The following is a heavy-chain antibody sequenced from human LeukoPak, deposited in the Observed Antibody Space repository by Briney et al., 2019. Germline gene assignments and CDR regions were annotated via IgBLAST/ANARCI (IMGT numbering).Heavy chain of an antibody. V-gene: IGHV3-48*01. J-gene: IGHJ6*03. CDR3: ARDLGLLERFYYYYYMDV. D-gene: IGHD3-3*02. CDR2: ISSSSSTI. CDR1: GFTFSSYS. Sequence: PGGSLRLSCAASGFTFSSYSMNWVRQAPGQGLEWVSYISSSSSTIYYADSVKGRCTISRDNAKTSLYLKMNSLRAEDTAVYYCARDLGLLERFYYYYYMDVWGKGTTVTVSS.